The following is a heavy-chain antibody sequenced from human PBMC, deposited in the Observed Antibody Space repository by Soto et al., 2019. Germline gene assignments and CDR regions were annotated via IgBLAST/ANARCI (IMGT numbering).Heavy chain of an antibody. D-gene: IGHD2-15*01. CDR2: ISAYNGNT. J-gene: IGHJ4*02. CDR1: GYSFSSYG. Sequence: ASVKVSCKASGYSFSSYGITWVRKDPGQGLEWMGWISAYNGNTNYAQKLQGRVTMTTDTSTSTAYMELRSLRSDDTAVYYCARYKGYCSGGSCYSSDYWGQGTLVTVSS. CDR3: ARYKGYCSGGSCYSSDY. V-gene: IGHV1-18*01.